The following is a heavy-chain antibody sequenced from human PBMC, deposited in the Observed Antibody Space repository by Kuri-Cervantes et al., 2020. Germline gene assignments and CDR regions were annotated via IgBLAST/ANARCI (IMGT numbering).Heavy chain of an antibody. V-gene: IGHV3-74*01. D-gene: IGHD5-24*01. CDR3: ARPSGDGYNLGADY. CDR1: GFTFSSYW. J-gene: IGHJ4*02. CDR2: ISSDGSST. Sequence: LSLTCAASGFTFSSYWMHWVRQAPGKGLVWVSRISSDGSSTRYADSVKGRFSISRDNSKNTLYLQMSSLRSDDTAVYYCARPSGDGYNLGADYWGQGTLVTVSS.